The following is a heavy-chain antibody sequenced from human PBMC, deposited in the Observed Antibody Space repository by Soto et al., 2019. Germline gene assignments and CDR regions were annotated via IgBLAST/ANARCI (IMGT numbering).Heavy chain of an antibody. CDR3: ESRPRGSVAGTLDY. CDR1: GFTFSDHY. CDR2: INSDGAT. J-gene: IGHJ4*01. D-gene: IGHD6-19*01. V-gene: IGHV3-53*01. Sequence: GGSLRLSCAASGFTFSDHYMDWVRQAPGKGLEWVSVINSDGATYYADSVQGRFSISRDNSKSTLCLQMNSLSVEDTAIYYCESRPRGSVAGTLDYWGQGSLVTVSS.